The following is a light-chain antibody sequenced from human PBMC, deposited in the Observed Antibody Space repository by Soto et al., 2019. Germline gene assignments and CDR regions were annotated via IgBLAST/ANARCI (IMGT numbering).Light chain of an antibody. J-gene: IGKJ4*01. Sequence: EIMMTQSPATLSVSPGERATLSCRASQSISGHLAWYQQKPGRAPRLLLYGAFTRATGIPARFSGSGSETDFTLTISSLQSEDFALYYCQQYNDWPLTFGGGTKVEI. CDR2: GAF. CDR3: QQYNDWPLT. CDR1: QSISGH. V-gene: IGKV3-15*01.